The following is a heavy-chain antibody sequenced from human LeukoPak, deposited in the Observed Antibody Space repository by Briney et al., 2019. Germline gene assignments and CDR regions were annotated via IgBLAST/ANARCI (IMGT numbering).Heavy chain of an antibody. CDR1: GFTFSSYE. V-gene: IGHV3-48*03. D-gene: IGHD3-16*02. Sequence: GGSLRLSCAASGFTFSSYEMNWVRQAPGKGLEWVSYISSSGSTIYYADSVKGRFTISRDNAKNSLYLQMNSLRAEDTAVYYCARGGRYTETDYWGQGTLVTVSS. CDR3: ARGGRYTETDY. CDR2: ISSSGSTI. J-gene: IGHJ4*02.